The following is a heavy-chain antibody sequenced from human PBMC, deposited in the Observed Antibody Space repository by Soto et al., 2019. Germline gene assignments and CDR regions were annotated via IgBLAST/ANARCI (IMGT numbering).Heavy chain of an antibody. J-gene: IGHJ4*02. V-gene: IGHV1-69*01. CDR3: ARVEHYCSGASCYTNHCDY. CDR1: GGTFSSYA. CDR2: IIPIFGTA. Sequence: QVQLVQSGAEVKKPGSSVKVSCKASGGTFSSYAISWVRQAPGQGLEWMGGIIPIFGTANYAQKFRGRVTITADESTSTAYMGLSSLRSEDTAVYYCARVEHYCSGASCYTNHCDYWGQGTLVAFCS. D-gene: IGHD2-2*02.